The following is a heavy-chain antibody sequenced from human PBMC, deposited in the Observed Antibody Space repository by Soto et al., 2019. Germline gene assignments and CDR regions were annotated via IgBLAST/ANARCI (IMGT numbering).Heavy chain of an antibody. J-gene: IGHJ6*02. CDR3: ARDTPPMDV. CDR2: ISGYNGNT. Sequence: ASVKVSCKASGYSFHTYAISWVRQAPGQGLEWVGWISGYNGNTNYAQKLQGRVTMTTDTSTSTAYMELRSLRSDDTAVYYCARDTPPMDVWGQGTTVTVSS. CDR1: GYSFHTYA. V-gene: IGHV1-18*01.